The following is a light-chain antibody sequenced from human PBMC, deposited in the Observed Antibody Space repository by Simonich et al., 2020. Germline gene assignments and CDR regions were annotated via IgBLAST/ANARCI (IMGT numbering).Light chain of an antibody. Sequence: DIQMTQSPSSLSASVGDRVTITCQASQDISNSLKWYQQKPGKAPKLLIYDASNLETGVPSRFSGSGSGTDFTFTISSLQPEDIATYYCQQYDNLPITFGPGTKVDIK. CDR3: QQYDNLPIT. CDR2: DAS. CDR1: QDISNS. V-gene: IGKV1-33*01. J-gene: IGKJ3*01.